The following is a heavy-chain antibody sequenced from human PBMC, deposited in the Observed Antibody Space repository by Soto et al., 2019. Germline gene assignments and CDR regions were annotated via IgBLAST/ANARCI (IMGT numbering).Heavy chain of an antibody. Sequence: PSETLSLTCTVSGGSVSIGSHYWSWIRQPPGKGLEWIAYIYHSGSTDYNPSLKSRVSISVDMSKNQFSLRLNSVTAADTAVYYCASGGCSDVNSFYGLDIWGPGTTVTVSS. V-gene: IGHV4-61*01. CDR1: GGSVSIGSHY. CDR3: ASGGCSDVNSFYGLDI. D-gene: IGHD2-15*01. J-gene: IGHJ3*02. CDR2: IYHSGST.